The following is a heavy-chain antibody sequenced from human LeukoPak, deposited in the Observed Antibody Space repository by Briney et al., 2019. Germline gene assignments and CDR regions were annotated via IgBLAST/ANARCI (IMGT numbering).Heavy chain of an antibody. CDR3: ARTIAAVAGPNDY. J-gene: IGHJ4*02. Sequence: SETLSLTCIVSGDSISTYYWSWVRQPPGKGLEWIGYVSYSGGTNYNPSLKSRLTISVDTSKNQFSMKLSSVTAADTAVYYCARTIAAVAGPNDYWGQGTLVTVSS. V-gene: IGHV4-59*01. D-gene: IGHD6-19*01. CDR2: VSYSGGT. CDR1: GDSISTYY.